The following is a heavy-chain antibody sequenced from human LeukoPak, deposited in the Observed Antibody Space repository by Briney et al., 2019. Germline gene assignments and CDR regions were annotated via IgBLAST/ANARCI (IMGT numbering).Heavy chain of an antibody. J-gene: IGHJ5*02. Sequence: TGGSLRLSCAASGFTVSDNYISWVRQAPGKGLKWVSVTYVSGNTYYADSVKGRFFISRDTSKNTLYLQMTRLRVEDSAVYYCAREVGSWGQGTLVIVSS. CDR1: GFTVSDNY. D-gene: IGHD1-26*01. V-gene: IGHV3-66*01. CDR2: TYVSGNT. CDR3: AREVGS.